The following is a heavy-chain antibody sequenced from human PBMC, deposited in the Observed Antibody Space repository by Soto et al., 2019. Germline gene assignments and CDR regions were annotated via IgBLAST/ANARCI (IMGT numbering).Heavy chain of an antibody. V-gene: IGHV4-61*01. Sequence: QVQLQESGPGLVKPSETLSLTCTVSGGSVSSGSYYWSWIRQTPGKGLEWIGYIYYSGITNYNPSLKSRVNLSVVTSKNQFSLKLSSVTAADTAVYDCASRSGPTFWGGGYGGQGTLVTVSS. CDR1: GGSVSSGSYY. D-gene: IGHD3-16*01. J-gene: IGHJ4*02. CDR2: IYYSGIT. CDR3: ASRSGPTFWGGGY.